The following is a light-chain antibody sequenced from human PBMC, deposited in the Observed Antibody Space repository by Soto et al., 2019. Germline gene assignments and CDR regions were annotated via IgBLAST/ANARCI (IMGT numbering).Light chain of an antibody. V-gene: IGKV4-1*01. J-gene: IGKJ1*01. CDR2: WAS. Sequence: DIVMTQSPDSLAVSLGERATINCKSSQGVLYSSNNKNYLAWYQQKPGQPPKLLIYWASTRESGVPDRFSGSGSGTDFTLTISSLQAEDVAVYYCQQHYSTPRTFGQGTKVDIK. CDR1: QGVLYSSNNKNY. CDR3: QQHYSTPRT.